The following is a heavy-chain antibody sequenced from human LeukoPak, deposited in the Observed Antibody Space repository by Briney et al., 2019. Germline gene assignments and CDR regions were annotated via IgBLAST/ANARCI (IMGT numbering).Heavy chain of an antibody. J-gene: IGHJ4*02. V-gene: IGHV3-48*02. CDR1: GLAFSSYA. Sequence: QTGGSLRLSCAASGLAFSSYAMNWVRQAPGKGLEWVSYISSNGHMIHYADSVKGRLTVSRDNAKNSLYLQMNSLRDEDTAVYYCARDDGDCHGDDCNLRGPYFFDSWGQGTLVTVSS. D-gene: IGHD2-21*02. CDR3: ARDDGDCHGDDCNLRGPYFFDS. CDR2: ISSNGHMI.